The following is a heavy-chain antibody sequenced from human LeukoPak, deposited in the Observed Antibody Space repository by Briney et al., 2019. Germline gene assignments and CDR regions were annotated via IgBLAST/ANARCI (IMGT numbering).Heavy chain of an antibody. V-gene: IGHV3-23*01. Sequence: GESLRLSCAATAFTFSSYAMSVVRQAPGKGLEWVSAISGSGGSTYYADSVKGRFTISRDNSKNTLYLQMNSLRAEDTAVYYCAKGNDFWSGYYRDYWGQGTLVTVSS. CDR1: AFTFSSYA. D-gene: IGHD3-3*01. CDR3: AKGNDFWSGYYRDY. J-gene: IGHJ4*02. CDR2: ISGSGGST.